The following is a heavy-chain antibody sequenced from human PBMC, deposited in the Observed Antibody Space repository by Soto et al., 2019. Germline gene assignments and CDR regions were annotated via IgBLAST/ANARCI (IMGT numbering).Heavy chain of an antibody. CDR1: GFTFSSYW. CDR2: IKQDGSEK. V-gene: IGHV3-7*03. CDR3: ARLPGGGYNSLGWYYYYYGMDV. J-gene: IGHJ6*02. Sequence: PGGSLRLSCAASGFTFSSYWMSWVRQAPGKGLEWVANIKQDGSEKYYVDSVKGRFTISRDNAKNSLYLQMNSLRAEDTAVYYCARLPGGGYNSLGWYYYYYGMDVWGQGTTVTVSS. D-gene: IGHD5-12*01.